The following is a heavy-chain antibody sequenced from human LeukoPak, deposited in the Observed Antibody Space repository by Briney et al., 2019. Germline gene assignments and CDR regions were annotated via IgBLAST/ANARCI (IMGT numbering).Heavy chain of an antibody. J-gene: IGHJ4*02. CDR2: ITASGTAM. Sequence: GGCLRLSCAASGYTFSSCSTNWVREAPGKGLEWVSHITASGTAMFYADSVKGRFTISRDNAKNSLYLQMNSLRDEDTAVYYCASSGSYRFDYWGQGTLVTVSS. V-gene: IGHV3-48*02. CDR1: GYTFSSCS. D-gene: IGHD1-26*01. CDR3: ASSGSYRFDY.